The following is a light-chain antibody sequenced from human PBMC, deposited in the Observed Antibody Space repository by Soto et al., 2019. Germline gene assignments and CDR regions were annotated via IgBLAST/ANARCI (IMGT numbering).Light chain of an antibody. J-gene: IGKJ2*01. CDR2: DAS. CDR1: QTISNY. Sequence: EIVLTQSPVTLSLSPGERATLSCRASQTISNYLAWYQQKPGQAPRLLIYDASNRATGIPARFSGSGSGTDFTLTISSLEREDFAVYYCQERSNWPSYTFGQGTKLXXK. V-gene: IGKV3-11*01. CDR3: QERSNWPSYT.